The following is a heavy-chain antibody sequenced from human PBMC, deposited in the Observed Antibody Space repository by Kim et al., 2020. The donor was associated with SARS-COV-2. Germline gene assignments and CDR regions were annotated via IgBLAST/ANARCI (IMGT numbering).Heavy chain of an antibody. J-gene: IGHJ5*01. CDR2: INHSGST. V-gene: IGHV4-34*01. Sequence: SETLSLTCAVYGGSFSGYYWSWIRQPPGKGLEWIGEINHSGSTNYNPSLKSGVTISVDTSQNQFSLKLSSVTAADTAGYYCARGVGNRYYYGSGSLNWF. CDR3: ARGVGNRYYYGSGSLNWF. D-gene: IGHD3-10*01. CDR1: GGSFSGYY.